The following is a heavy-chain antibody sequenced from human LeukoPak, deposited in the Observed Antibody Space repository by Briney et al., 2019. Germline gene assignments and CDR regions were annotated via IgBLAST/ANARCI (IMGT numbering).Heavy chain of an antibody. CDR3: ARFGSSTWYKGAFDI. CDR2: IVHSGNT. Sequence: KPSDTLSLTCAVYGGSFSGYYWSWIRQPPGKGLEWIGEIVHSGNTKYNPSLKSRVTISVDTSKNQFSLNLTSVTAADTAVYYCARFGSSTWYKGAFDIWGQGTMVTVAS. D-gene: IGHD6-13*01. CDR1: GGSFSGYY. J-gene: IGHJ3*02. V-gene: IGHV4-34*12.